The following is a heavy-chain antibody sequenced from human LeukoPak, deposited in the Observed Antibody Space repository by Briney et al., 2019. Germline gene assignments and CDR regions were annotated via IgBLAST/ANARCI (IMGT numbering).Heavy chain of an antibody. CDR1: GFTFSSYS. J-gene: IGHJ6*03. V-gene: IGHV3-48*04. CDR2: ITGSSSTI. Sequence: SGGSLRLSCAASGFTFSSYSMNWVRQAPGKGLEWVSYITGSSSTIYYADSVKGRFTISRDNAKNSLYLQMNSLRAEDTALYYCAKDGDCSSTSCPYYYYYYMDVWGKGTTVTVSS. CDR3: AKDGDCSSTSCPYYYYYYMDV. D-gene: IGHD2-2*01.